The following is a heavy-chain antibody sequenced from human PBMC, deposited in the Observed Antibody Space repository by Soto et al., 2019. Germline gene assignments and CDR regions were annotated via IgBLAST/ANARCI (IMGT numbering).Heavy chain of an antibody. CDR3: ATWHEREHAFDV. CDR1: GLTISGKKY. V-gene: IGHV3-53*01. CDR2: LYDVDGS. Sequence: EYGGGLIQPGESLRLSCAAFGLTISGKKYVAWVRQAPGKGLEWVSALYDVDGSFYADSVTGRFTTSSDSSKTTVYLQMNGLRPDDTAVYYCATWHEREHAFDVWGQGTTVTISS. D-gene: IGHD1-1*01. J-gene: IGHJ3*01.